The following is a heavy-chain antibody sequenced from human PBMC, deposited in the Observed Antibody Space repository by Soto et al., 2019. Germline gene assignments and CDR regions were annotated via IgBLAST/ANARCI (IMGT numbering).Heavy chain of an antibody. V-gene: IGHV1-69*13. CDR1: GGTFSSYA. J-gene: IGHJ6*02. Sequence: GASVKVSCKASGGTFSSYAISWVRQAPGQGLEWMGGIIPIFGTANYAQKFQGRVTITADESTSTAYMELSSLRTGDTAVYYCARSHGWYDSYYGMDVWGQGTTVTVSS. CDR3: ARSHGWYDSYYGMDV. CDR2: IIPIFGTA. D-gene: IGHD6-19*01.